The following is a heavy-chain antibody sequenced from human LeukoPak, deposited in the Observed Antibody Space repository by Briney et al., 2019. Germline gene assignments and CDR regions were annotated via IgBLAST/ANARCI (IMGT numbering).Heavy chain of an antibody. CDR2: IIPILGIA. CDR1: GGTFSSYA. D-gene: IGHD3-22*01. J-gene: IGHJ4*02. CDR3: ARDHPSNHYYDSSGYGY. Sequence: SVKVSCKASGGTFSSYAISWVRQAPGQGLEWMGRIIPILGIANYAQKFQGRVTITADKSTSTAYMELSSLRSEDTAVYYCARDHPSNHYYDSSGYGYWGQGTLVTVSS. V-gene: IGHV1-69*04.